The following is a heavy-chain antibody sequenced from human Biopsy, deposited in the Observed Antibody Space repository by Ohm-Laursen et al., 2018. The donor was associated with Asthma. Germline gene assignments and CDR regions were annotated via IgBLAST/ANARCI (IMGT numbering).Heavy chain of an antibody. J-gene: IGHJ2*01. CDR3: ARIKIRIGAGTDRYFDL. Sequence: ATVKISCKASGYPFTDYYVHWVRQAPGQGLEWMGRIDPNSGGINYAQKFLGRVTMTRDTSVNTAFMVLSRLRSDDTAVYYCARIKIRIGAGTDRYFDLWGRGTLVTVSS. CDR2: IDPNSGGI. D-gene: IGHD3-16*01. V-gene: IGHV1-2*06. CDR1: GYPFTDYY.